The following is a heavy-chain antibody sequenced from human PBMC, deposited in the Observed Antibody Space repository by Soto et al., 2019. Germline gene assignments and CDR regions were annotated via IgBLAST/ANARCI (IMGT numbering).Heavy chain of an antibody. V-gene: IGHV4-34*01. CDR3: ASGWGRVFDY. J-gene: IGHJ4*01. D-gene: IGHD7-27*01. Sequence: QVQLQQWGAGLLKPSETRSLTCAVYGGSFSGYYWYWIRQPPGKGLEWMGEINHSGSTNYNPSIKCRVAIPEDTSKNPFSLKLSSVKAVNTAVYYCASGWGRVFDYWGDRNLVTVSS. CDR2: INHSGST. CDR1: GGSFSGYY.